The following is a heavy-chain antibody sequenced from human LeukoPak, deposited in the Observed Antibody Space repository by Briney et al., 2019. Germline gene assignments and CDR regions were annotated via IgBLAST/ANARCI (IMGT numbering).Heavy chain of an antibody. V-gene: IGHV4-39*01. CDR3: ARRKYSSSWYGGGGAFDI. J-gene: IGHJ3*02. Sequence: SETLSLTCTVSGGSISSSSSYWGWIRQPPGKGLEWIGSIYYSGSTYYNPSLKSRVTISVDTSKNQFSLKLSSVTAADTAVYYCARRKYSSSWYGGGGAFDIWGQGTMVTVSS. D-gene: IGHD6-13*01. CDR1: GGSISSSSSY. CDR2: IYYSGST.